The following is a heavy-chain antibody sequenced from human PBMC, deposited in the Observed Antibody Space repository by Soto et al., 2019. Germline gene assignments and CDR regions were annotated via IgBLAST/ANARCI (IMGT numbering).Heavy chain of an antibody. CDR3: VCSGPAHKLRHNWFDT. Sequence: EVQLVESGGGLVKPGGSLRLSCAASGFTFSSYDMNWVRQAPGKGLEYVSSITTSGSYIYYGDSVRGRFTISRDNAKKLWFLQMHSHSDSDTAVYYCVCSGPAHKLRHNWFDTRGEGTRVNVSS. D-gene: IGHD1-1*01. V-gene: IGHV3-21*01. CDR1: GFTFSSYD. CDR2: ITTSGSYI. J-gene: IGHJ5*02.